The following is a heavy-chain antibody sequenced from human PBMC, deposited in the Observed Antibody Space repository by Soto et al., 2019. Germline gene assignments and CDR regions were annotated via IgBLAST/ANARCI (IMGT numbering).Heavy chain of an antibody. J-gene: IGHJ4*02. Sequence: SETLSLTCTVSGGSISSYYWSWIRQPPGKGLEWIGYIYYSGSTNYNPSLKSRVTISVDTSKNQFSLKLSSVTAADTAVYYCASLDRSYSGQKTDYWCQGTLGTVSS. CDR3: ASLDRSYSGQKTDY. D-gene: IGHD2-15*01. CDR2: IYYSGST. V-gene: IGHV4-59*08. CDR1: GGSISSYY.